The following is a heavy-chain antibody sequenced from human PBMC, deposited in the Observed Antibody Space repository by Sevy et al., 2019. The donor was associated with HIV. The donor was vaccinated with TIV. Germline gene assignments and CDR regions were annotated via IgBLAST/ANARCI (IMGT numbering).Heavy chain of an antibody. D-gene: IGHD3-3*01. Sequence: GGSLRLSCAVSGFTVTTNFMSWVRQAPGKGLESVSVIWLTGTTYYADSVKGRFTISRDNSKNTVYLDMNSLRAEDTAVYYCARGKHVSDYYGSFDYWGQGTLVTVSS. CDR1: GFTVTTNF. CDR2: IWLTGTT. CDR3: ARGKHVSDYYGSFDY. V-gene: IGHV3-53*01. J-gene: IGHJ4*02.